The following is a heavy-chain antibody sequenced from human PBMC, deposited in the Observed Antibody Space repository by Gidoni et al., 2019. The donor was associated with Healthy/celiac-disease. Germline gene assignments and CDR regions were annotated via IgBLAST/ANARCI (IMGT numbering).Heavy chain of an antibody. CDR1: GGSISRGGYS. V-gene: IGHV4-31*03. Sequence: QVQLQESGPGLVKPSQTLSLTCTVSGGSISRGGYSWRWIRQHPGKGLEWIGYIYYSGRPPYNPSLKSRVTISVDTSKNQFSLKLSSVTAADTAVYYCAREWVSGDYATLDYWGQGTLVTVSS. D-gene: IGHD4-17*01. J-gene: IGHJ4*02. CDR2: IYYSGRP. CDR3: AREWVSGDYATLDY.